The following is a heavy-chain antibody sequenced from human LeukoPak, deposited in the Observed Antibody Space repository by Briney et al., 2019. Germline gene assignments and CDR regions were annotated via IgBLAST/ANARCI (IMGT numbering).Heavy chain of an antibody. CDR1: GYTFTGYG. D-gene: IGHD6-13*01. V-gene: IGHV1-18*01. CDR2: ISAYNGNT. Sequence: ASVKVSCKPSGYTFTGYGISWVREAPGQGVEWMGWISAYNGNTNYAQKLQGRVTMTTDTSTSTAYMELRSLRSDDTAVYYCARGHSSSSFVYWGQRTLVTVSS. CDR3: ARGHSSSSFVY. J-gene: IGHJ4*02.